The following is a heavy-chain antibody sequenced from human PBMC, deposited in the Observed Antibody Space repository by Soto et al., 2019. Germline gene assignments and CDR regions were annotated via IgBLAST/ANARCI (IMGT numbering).Heavy chain of an antibody. CDR3: ARDASVVAANNYFDY. V-gene: IGHV1-46*03. J-gene: IGHJ4*02. CDR2: INPSGGST. CDR1: GYTFTSYY. D-gene: IGHD2-15*01. Sequence: QVQLVQSGAEVKKPGASVKVSCKASGYTFTSYYMHWVRQAPGQGLEWMGIINPSGGSTSYAQKFQGRVNMTRDTSTSTVYMELSSLRAEDTAVYYCARDASVVAANNYFDYWGQGTLVTVSS.